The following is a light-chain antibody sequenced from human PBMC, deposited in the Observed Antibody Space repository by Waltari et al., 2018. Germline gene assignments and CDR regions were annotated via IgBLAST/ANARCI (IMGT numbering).Light chain of an antibody. V-gene: IGKV3-11*01. J-gene: IGKJ4*01. CDR1: QSGGTD. CDR3: QQRRNWPLT. CDR2: DAS. Sequence: EIVLTQSPAILSFSPGERATLSGRASQSGGTDLAWYQQLPGQSPRLLIYDASYRATGIPARFSGSGSETDFTLTISSLQPEDFAVYYCQQRRNWPLTFGGGTRVQI.